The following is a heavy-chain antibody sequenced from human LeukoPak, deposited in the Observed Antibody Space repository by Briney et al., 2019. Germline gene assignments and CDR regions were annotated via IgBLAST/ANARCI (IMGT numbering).Heavy chain of an antibody. CDR1: GFXFDDYG. V-gene: IGHV3-20*04. CDR3: ARYDSSGPTTFDY. J-gene: IGHJ4*02. Sequence: GGSLRLSCAASGFXFDDYGISWVRQAPGKGQEWVSGINWNGGSTGYADSVKGRFTISRDNAKNSLYLQMNSLRAEDTALYYCARYDSSGPTTFDYWGQGTLVTVSS. CDR2: INWNGGST. D-gene: IGHD3-22*01.